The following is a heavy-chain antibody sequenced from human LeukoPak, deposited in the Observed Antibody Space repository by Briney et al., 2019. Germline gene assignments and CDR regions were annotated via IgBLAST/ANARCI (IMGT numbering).Heavy chain of an antibody. Sequence: PGKSLRLSCAASGFTFSSYAMHWVRQAPGKGLEWVAVISYDGSNKYYADSVKGRFTISRDNSKNTLYLQMNSLRAEDTAVYYRAREVVVVPAAMGVGAFDIWGQGTMVTVSS. V-gene: IGHV3-30*04. CDR2: ISYDGSNK. D-gene: IGHD2-2*01. CDR1: GFTFSSYA. J-gene: IGHJ3*02. CDR3: AREVVVVPAAMGVGAFDI.